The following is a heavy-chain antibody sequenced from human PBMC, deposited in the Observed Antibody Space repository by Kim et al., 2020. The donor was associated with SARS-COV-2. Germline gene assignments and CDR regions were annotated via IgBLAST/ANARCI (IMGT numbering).Heavy chain of an antibody. CDR3: ARVRSSWTSFFDY. Sequence: SETLSLTCTVSGGSISSYYWSWIRQPPGKGLEWIGYIYYSGSTNYNPSLKSRVTISVDTSKNQFSLKLSSVTAADTAVYYCARVRSSWTSFFDYWGQGTLVTVSS. V-gene: IGHV4-59*13. CDR1: GGSISSYY. D-gene: IGHD6-13*01. CDR2: IYYSGST. J-gene: IGHJ4*02.